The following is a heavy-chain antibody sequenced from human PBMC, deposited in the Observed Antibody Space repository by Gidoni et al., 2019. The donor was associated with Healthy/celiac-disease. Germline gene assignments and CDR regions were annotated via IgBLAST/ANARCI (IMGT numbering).Heavy chain of an antibody. CDR1: GFTFSSYA. V-gene: IGHV3-30*04. CDR3: ATYRSPVAGGYCFDY. Sequence: QVQLVESGGGVVQPGRSLRLSCAASGFTFSSYAMHWVRQAPGKGLEWVAVISYDGSNKYYADSVKGRFTISRDNSKNTLYLQMNSLRAEDTAVYYCATYRSPVAGGYCFDYWGQGTLVTVSS. J-gene: IGHJ4*02. D-gene: IGHD6-19*01. CDR2: ISYDGSNK.